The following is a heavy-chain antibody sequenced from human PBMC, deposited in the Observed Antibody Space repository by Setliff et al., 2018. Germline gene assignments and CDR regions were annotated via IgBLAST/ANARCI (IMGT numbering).Heavy chain of an antibody. CDR1: GFTFSNFG. V-gene: IGHV3-21*01. J-gene: IGHJ4*02. CDR3: ARHNTNLQPNDY. D-gene: IGHD1-1*01. Sequence: PGGSLSLSCAASGFTFSNFGMNWVRQAPGKGLEWVSSISGSGTYTYTADSVKGRFTISRDNAKDSLYLQMNSLRAEDTAVYFCARHNTNLQPNDYWGQGTLVTVSS. CDR2: ISGSGTYT.